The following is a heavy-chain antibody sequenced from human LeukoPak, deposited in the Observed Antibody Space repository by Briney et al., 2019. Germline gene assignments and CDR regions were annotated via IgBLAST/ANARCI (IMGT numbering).Heavy chain of an antibody. V-gene: IGHV4-34*01. CDR3: ARGRIQLWSRRPVLDY. CDR2: INHSGST. CDR1: GGSFSGYY. J-gene: IGHJ4*02. Sequence: PSETLSLTCALHGGSFSGYYWSWIPQPPRKGLECIGEINHSGSTNYNPSLKSRVTISVDTSKNQFSLKLSSVTGADAAVYYCARGRIQLWSRRPVLDYWGQGTLVTVSS. D-gene: IGHD5-18*01.